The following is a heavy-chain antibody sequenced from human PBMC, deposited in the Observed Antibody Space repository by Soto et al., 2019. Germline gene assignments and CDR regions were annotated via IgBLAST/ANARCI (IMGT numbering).Heavy chain of an antibody. CDR3: VKGGEGYSYGYIDY. CDR2: ISNNGGST. V-gene: IGHV3-64D*06. J-gene: IGHJ4*02. Sequence: GGSLRLSCSASGFTFSSYALHWVRQAPGKGLEYVSGISNNGGSTYYADSVKGRFTFFRDNSKNTLHLQMSSLRAEDTAVYYCVKGGEGYSYGYIDYWGQGTLVTVSS. CDR1: GFTFSSYA. D-gene: IGHD5-18*01.